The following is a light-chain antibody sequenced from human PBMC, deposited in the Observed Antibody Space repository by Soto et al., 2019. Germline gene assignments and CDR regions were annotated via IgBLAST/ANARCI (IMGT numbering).Light chain of an antibody. CDR2: DDS. V-gene: IGLV3-21*02. CDR1: NIGNKS. J-gene: IGLJ3*02. CDR3: QVCDSSSDDRSDPTSDRWV. Sequence: SYELHQPPSVSVGPGQTAMITCGGNNIGNKSVHWYQQRPGQSPVLVVYDDSDRPSGIPDRLSGSHSENTATLTISRVEAGDEADFQCQVCDSSSDDRSDPTSDRWVFGGGTQLTVL.